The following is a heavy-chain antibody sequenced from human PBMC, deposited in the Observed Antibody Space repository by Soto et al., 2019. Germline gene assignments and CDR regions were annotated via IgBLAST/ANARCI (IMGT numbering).Heavy chain of an antibody. D-gene: IGHD3-16*02. Sequence: GASVKVSCKASGGTFSSYAISWVRQAPGQGLEWMGGIIPIFGTANYAQKFQGRVTITADESTSTAYMELSSLRSEDTAVYYCARPYVDDYVWGSYRYTSMGNYYYYGMDVWGQGTTVTVSS. CDR2: IIPIFGTA. V-gene: IGHV1-69*13. CDR3: ARPYVDDYVWGSYRYTSMGNYYYYGMDV. J-gene: IGHJ6*02. CDR1: GGTFSSYA.